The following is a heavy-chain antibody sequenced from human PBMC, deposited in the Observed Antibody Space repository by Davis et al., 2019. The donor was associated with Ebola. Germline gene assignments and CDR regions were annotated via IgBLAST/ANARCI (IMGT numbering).Heavy chain of an antibody. D-gene: IGHD1-26*01. J-gene: IGHJ6*02. CDR2: IYPGDSDT. V-gene: IGHV5-51*01. CDR1: GYSFTSYW. CDR3: AREVGARKTAWGMDV. Sequence: GESLKISCKGSGYSFTSYWIGWVRQMPGKGLEWMGIIYPGDSDTRYSPSFQGQVTISADKSISTAYLQWSSLKASDTAMYYCAREVGARKTAWGMDVWGQGTTVTVSS.